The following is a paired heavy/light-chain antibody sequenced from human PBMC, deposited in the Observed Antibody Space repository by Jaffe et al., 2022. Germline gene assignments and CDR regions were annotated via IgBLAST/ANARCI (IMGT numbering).Heavy chain of an antibody. J-gene: IGHJ2*01. V-gene: IGHV2-26*01. CDR3: ARIPLAATGTPSYWYFDV. D-gene: IGHD6-13*01. CDR1: GFSLSTARMG. CDR2: ISWNDEK. Sequence: QVTLKESGPVLVKPTETLTLTCTVSGFSLSTARMGVSWIRQPPGKALEWLAHISWNDEKSYSTSLKSRLTISKDTSISQVVLTMTNMDPVDTATYYCARIPLAATGTPSYWYFDVWGRGTLVTVSS.
Light chain of an antibody. CDR1: QGISNS. CDR3: QQYYTTPLT. J-gene: IGKJ4*01. CDR2: DAS. Sequence: DIQMTQSPSSLSASVGDRVTITCRASQGISNSLAWYQQKPGKAPKLLLYDASRLESGVPSRFSGSGSGTDYTLTISSLQPEDFATYYCQQYYTTPLTFGGGTKVEIK. V-gene: IGKV1-NL1*01.